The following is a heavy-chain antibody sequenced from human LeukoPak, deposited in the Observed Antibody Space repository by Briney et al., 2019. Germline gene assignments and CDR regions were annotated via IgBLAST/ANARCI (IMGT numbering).Heavy chain of an antibody. V-gene: IGHV4-31*01. CDR3: ARDSWNYGSSMDV. CDR1: GGSISSGGYY. D-gene: IGHD1-7*01. CDR2: IYYSGST. Sequence: SETLSLTCTVSGGSISSGGYYWSWIRQHPGKGLEWIGYIYYSGSTYYNPSLKSQVTISVDTSKNQFSLKLSSVTAADTAVYYCARDSWNYGSSMDVWGQGTTVTVSS. J-gene: IGHJ6*02.